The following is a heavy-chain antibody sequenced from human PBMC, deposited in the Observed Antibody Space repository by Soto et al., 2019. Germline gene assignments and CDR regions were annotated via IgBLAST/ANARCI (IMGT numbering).Heavy chain of an antibody. V-gene: IGHV4-59*08. Sequence: SETLSLTCTVSGGSISSYYWSWIRQPPGKGLEWIGYIYYSGSTNYNPSLKSQVTISVDTSKNQFSLKLSSVTAAVTSFYYCARLNRVATIAWWFDPWGQGTLVTVSS. CDR1: GGSISSYY. CDR2: IYYSGST. J-gene: IGHJ5*02. D-gene: IGHD5-12*01. CDR3: ARLNRVATIAWWFDP.